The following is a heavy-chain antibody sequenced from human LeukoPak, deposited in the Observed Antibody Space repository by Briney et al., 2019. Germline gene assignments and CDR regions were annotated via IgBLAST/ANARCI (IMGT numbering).Heavy chain of an antibody. Sequence: GGSLRLSCAASGFTFSSYAMHWVRQAPSRGLDWVALIWYDGTNKYYADSVKGRFTVSRDNSKNTLYLQMNSLRAEDTAVYYCARDAAGTCLDYWGQGTLVTVSS. CDR3: ARDAAGTCLDY. J-gene: IGHJ4*02. D-gene: IGHD1-7*01. CDR1: GFTFSSYA. CDR2: IWYDGTNK. V-gene: IGHV3-33*01.